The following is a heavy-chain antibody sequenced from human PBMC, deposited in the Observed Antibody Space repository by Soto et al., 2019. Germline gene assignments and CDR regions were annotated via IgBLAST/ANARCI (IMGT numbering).Heavy chain of an antibody. CDR2: IKQDGSEK. J-gene: IGHJ6*02. V-gene: IGHV3-7*03. CDR1: GFTFSSYW. Sequence: EVQLVESGGGLVQPGGSLRLSCAASGFTFSSYWMSWVRQAPGKGLEWVANIKQDGSEKYYVDSVKGRFTISRDNAKNSLYLQMNGLRAEDTAVYYCARAGGYSSSWRNYYYGMDVWGQGTTVTVSS. CDR3: ARAGGYSSSWRNYYYGMDV. D-gene: IGHD6-13*01.